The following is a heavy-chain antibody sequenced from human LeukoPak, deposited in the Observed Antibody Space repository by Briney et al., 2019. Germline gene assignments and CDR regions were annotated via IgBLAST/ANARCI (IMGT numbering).Heavy chain of an antibody. D-gene: IGHD6-19*01. Sequence: GGSLRLSCAASGFTFATYWINWVRQAPGKGLEWVANIKQDGSEKYYVDSVKGRFTISRDNAKNSLYPQMNSLRAEDTAVYYCAGGGGWVFNYWGQGTLVTVSS. V-gene: IGHV3-7*01. CDR3: AGGGGWVFNY. CDR2: IKQDGSEK. J-gene: IGHJ4*02. CDR1: GFTFATYW.